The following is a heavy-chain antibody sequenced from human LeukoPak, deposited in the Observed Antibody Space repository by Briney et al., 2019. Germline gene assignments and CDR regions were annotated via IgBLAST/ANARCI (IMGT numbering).Heavy chain of an antibody. CDR3: AREWGHDSSGYFFGY. D-gene: IGHD3-22*01. J-gene: IGHJ4*02. CDR2: INAGNGNT. V-gene: IGHV1-3*01. Sequence: GASVKVSCKASGYTFTSYAMHWVRQAPGQRLEWMGWINAGNGNTKYSQKFQGRVTITADESTSTAYMELSSLRSEDTAVYYCAREWGHDSSGYFFGYWGQGTLVTVSS. CDR1: GYTFTSYA.